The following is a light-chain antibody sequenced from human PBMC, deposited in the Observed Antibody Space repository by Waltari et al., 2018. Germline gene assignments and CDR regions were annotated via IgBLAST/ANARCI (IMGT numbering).Light chain of an antibody. CDR1: SSDVGGYNY. Sequence: TSSDVGGYNYVSWYQQHPGKAPKLMIYEVSNRPSGVSNRFSGSKSGNTASLTISGLQAEDEADYYCSSYTTSSTPYVFGTGTKVTVL. J-gene: IGLJ1*01. V-gene: IGLV2-14*01. CDR2: EVS. CDR3: SSYTTSSTPYV.